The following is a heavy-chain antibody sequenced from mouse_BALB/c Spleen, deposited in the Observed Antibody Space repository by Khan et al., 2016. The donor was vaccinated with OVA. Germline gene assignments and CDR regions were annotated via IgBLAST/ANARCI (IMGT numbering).Heavy chain of an antibody. J-gene: IGHJ4*01. Sequence: QVQLKESGPGLAAPSQSLSITCTISGFSLTTYGVHWVRQPPGKGLEWLVVIWSDGTTNYNSALKSRLTITKDNSQSQVFLKMNSLQTDATAIYFCARQPYYHYNIMDYWGQGTSVTVSS. V-gene: IGHV2-6-1*01. CDR1: GFSLTTYG. D-gene: IGHD2-10*01. CDR3: ARQPYYHYNIMDY. CDR2: IWSDGTT.